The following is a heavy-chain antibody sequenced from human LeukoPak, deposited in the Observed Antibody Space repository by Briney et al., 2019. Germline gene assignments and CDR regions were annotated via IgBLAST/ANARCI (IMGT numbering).Heavy chain of an antibody. CDR2: ISDIGSI. D-gene: IGHD2/OR15-2a*01. CDR3: AGHHPRNTVDF. CDR1: GGSISSYY. J-gene: IGHJ4*02. Sequence: PSETLSLTCTVSGGSISSYYWSCIRQPPGKRLEWIAYISDIGSINYNPSLKSRVTISLDTSKNQFSLKLSSVTAADTAVYYCAGHHPRNTVDFWGQGTLVTVSS. V-gene: IGHV4-59*08.